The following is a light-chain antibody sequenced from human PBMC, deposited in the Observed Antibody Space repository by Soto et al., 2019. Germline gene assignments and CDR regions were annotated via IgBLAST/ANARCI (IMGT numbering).Light chain of an antibody. CDR1: QSVTSTH. Sequence: EIVLTQSPGTLSLSPGERATLSRRASQSVTSTHLAWYQQKPGQAPRLLIYDASTRATGIPDRFSGSGSGTDFTLTISSLQAEDVAVYYCLHYFITPWTFGQGTKVDIK. CDR2: DAS. V-gene: IGKV3-20*01. CDR3: LHYFITPWT. J-gene: IGKJ1*01.